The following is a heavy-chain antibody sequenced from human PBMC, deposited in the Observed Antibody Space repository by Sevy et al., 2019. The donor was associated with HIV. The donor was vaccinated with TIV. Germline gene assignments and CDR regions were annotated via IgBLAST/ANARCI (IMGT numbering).Heavy chain of an antibody. CDR2: INQDGSTT. V-gene: IGHV3-7*01. CDR1: GFSLSAYW. CDR3: VRAMASVDSY. Sequence: GGSLRLSCDASGFSLSAYWMLWVRQAPGKGLEWVANINQDGSTTYYANSVRGRFTISRDNAKNLLFLHLSALRAEDTALYYFVRAMASVDSYWGQGTLVTVSS. D-gene: IGHD3-22*01. J-gene: IGHJ4*02.